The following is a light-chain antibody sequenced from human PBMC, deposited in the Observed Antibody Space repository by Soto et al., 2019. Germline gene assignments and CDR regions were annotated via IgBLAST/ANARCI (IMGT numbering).Light chain of an antibody. CDR1: QTVASN. V-gene: IGKV3-15*01. J-gene: IGKJ2*01. CDR2: GAS. CDR3: QQYHNWPPQYT. Sequence: EIVMTQSPASLSVSPGDGATLSCRASQTVASNLAWYQQKPGQGPRLLIHGASTRAAGVPARFSGSGSGTDFTLTISSLQSEDFAVCYCQQYHNWPPQYTFGQGTKLQIK.